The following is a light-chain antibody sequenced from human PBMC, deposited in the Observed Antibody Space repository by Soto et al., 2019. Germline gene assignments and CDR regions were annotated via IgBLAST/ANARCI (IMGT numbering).Light chain of an antibody. CDR2: AAS. Sequence: ASQLTQSLSSLSASVGDRVTSTCRASQGISSALAWYQQKPGKPPKLLIYAASTLQSGVPSRFSGSGSGTDFTLTISSLQPEDFATYYCQQLERYPSTFGGGTKVDIK. J-gene: IGKJ4*01. CDR1: QGISSA. V-gene: IGKV1-13*02. CDR3: QQLERYPST.